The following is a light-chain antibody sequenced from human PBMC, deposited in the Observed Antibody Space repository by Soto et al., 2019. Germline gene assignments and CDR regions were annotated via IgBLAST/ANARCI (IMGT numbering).Light chain of an antibody. CDR3: QQYGSSPLFT. CDR2: GAS. V-gene: IGKV3-20*01. J-gene: IGKJ3*01. CDR1: QSVSSSY. Sequence: EIVLTQSPGTLSLSPGERATLSCRASQSVSSSYLAWYQQKPGQAPRLLLYGASGRATGIPDRFSGSGSGTDFTLTICRLEPEDFAVYYCQQYGSSPLFTFGPGTKVDIK.